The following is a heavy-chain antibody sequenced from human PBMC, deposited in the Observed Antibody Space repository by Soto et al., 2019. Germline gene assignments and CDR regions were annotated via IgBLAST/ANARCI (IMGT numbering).Heavy chain of an antibody. CDR2: IYYSGST. Sequence: SETPSLTCTVSGGSISSGGYYWSWIRQHPGKGLEWIGYIYYSGSTNYNPSLKSRVTISVDTSKNQFSLKLSSVTAADTAVYYCARQAASRGELRDGYNAFDYWGQGTLVTVSS. CDR1: GGSISSGGYY. D-gene: IGHD5-12*01. V-gene: IGHV4-61*08. J-gene: IGHJ4*02. CDR3: ARQAASRGELRDGYNAFDY.